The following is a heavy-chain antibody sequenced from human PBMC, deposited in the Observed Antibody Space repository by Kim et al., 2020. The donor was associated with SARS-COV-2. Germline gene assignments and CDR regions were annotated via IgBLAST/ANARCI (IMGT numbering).Heavy chain of an antibody. CDR3: ASSLDYYDSSGYYRGRKGGRDY. V-gene: IGHV3-48*02. CDR2: ISSSSSSTI. CDR1: GFTFSSYS. J-gene: IGHJ4*02. D-gene: IGHD3-22*01. Sequence: GGSLRLSCAASGFTFSSYSMNWVRQAPGKGLEWVSYISSSSSSTIYYADSVKGRFTISRDNAKNSLYLQMNSLRDEDTAVYYCASSLDYYDSSGYYRGRKGGRDYWGQGTLVTVSS.